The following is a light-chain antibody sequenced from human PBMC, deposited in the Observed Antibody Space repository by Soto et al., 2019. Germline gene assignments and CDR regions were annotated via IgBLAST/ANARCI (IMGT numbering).Light chain of an antibody. J-gene: IGKJ1*01. CDR2: RAS. Sequence: DIQMTQSPSTLSASVGDRVTIACRASQSVSTWLAWYQQKPGKAPKVLIYRASTLESGVRSRFRGSGSRTESALTISSLQPDDFATYHCHQYSSYPWTFGQRTKVEIK. V-gene: IGKV1-5*03. CDR1: QSVSTW. CDR3: HQYSSYPWT.